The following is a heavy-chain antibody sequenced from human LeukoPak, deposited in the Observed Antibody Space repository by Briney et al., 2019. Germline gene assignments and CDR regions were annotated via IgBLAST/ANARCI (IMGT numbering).Heavy chain of an antibody. D-gene: IGHD1-1*01. CDR1: GGSISTYY. Sequence: PSETLGLTCTVSGGSISTYYWSWIRQPPGKGLEWIGYISYTVTTNYNPSLKSRVTISVDTSKNQFSLKLSSVTAADTAVYYCARVGDWNDLVYWGQGTLLTASS. V-gene: IGHV4-59*01. CDR2: ISYTVTT. J-gene: IGHJ4*02. CDR3: ARVGDWNDLVY.